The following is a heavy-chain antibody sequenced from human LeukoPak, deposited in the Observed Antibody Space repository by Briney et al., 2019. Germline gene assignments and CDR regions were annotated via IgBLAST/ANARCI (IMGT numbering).Heavy chain of an antibody. CDR1: GGSISSGGYY. CDR2: IYHSGST. Sequence: SETLSLTCTVSGGSISSGGYYWSWIRQHPGKGLEWIGYIYHSGSTYYNPSLKSRVTMSVDRSKNQFSLKLSSVTAADTAVYYCARGVGITIFGVVINYYFDYWGQGTLVTVSS. V-gene: IGHV4-30-2*01. J-gene: IGHJ4*02. D-gene: IGHD3-3*01. CDR3: ARGVGITIFGVVINYYFDY.